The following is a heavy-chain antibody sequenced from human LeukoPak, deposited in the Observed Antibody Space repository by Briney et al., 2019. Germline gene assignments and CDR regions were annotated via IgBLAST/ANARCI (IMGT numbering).Heavy chain of an antibody. CDR2: FYFSGST. CDR3: GSHWTRGASCYWVDP. V-gene: IGHV4-39*01. D-gene: IGHD2-15*01. CDR1: GGSISSGSDY. J-gene: IGHJ5*02. Sequence: SETLSLTCTVSGGSISSGSDYWGWIRQAPGKGLEWIGSFYFSGSTKYNPSLGSRVTISEDTSKNQFSLKLTPVTAADTAVYFCGSHWTRGASCYWVDPWGQGTLVTVSS.